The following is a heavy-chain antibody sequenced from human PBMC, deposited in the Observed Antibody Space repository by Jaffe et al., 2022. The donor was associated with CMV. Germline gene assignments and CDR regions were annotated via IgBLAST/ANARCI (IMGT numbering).Heavy chain of an antibody. D-gene: IGHD1-26*01. Sequence: EVQLVESGGGLVQPGGSLRLSCAASGFTFSSHWMHWVRQVPGKGLVWVSRINTDGSSTNYADSVKGRFTISRDNAKNTLYLQMNSLRAEDTAVYYCARPVGSTRNGMDVWGQGTTVTVSS. CDR1: GFTFSSHW. V-gene: IGHV3-74*01. CDR2: INTDGSST. CDR3: ARPVGSTRNGMDV. J-gene: IGHJ6*02.